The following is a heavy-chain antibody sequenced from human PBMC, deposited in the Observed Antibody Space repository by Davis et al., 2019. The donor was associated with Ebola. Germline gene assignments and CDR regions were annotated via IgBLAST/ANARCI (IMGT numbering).Heavy chain of an antibody. V-gene: IGHV1-46*01. Sequence: ASVKVSCKASGYTFTSYYMHWVRQAPGQGLEWMGIINPSGGSTSYAQKFQGRVTMTRDTSITTAYMELSRLRSDDTAVYYCARDPPTNSDYWGQGTLVTVSS. D-gene: IGHD5-24*01. CDR2: INPSGGST. CDR1: GYTFTSYY. CDR3: ARDPPTNSDY. J-gene: IGHJ4*02.